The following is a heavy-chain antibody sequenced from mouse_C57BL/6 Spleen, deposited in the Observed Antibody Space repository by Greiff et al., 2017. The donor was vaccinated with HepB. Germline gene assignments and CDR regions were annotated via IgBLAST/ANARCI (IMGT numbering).Heavy chain of an antibody. CDR1: GYTFTSYW. CDR3: ARGGDYDEAY. Sequence: VQLQQSGAELVRPGSSVKLSCKASGYTFTSYWMDWVKQRPGQGLEWIGNIYPSDSETHYNQKFKDKATLTVDKSSSTAYMQRSSLTSEDSAVYYCARGGDYDEAYWGQGTLVTVSA. CDR2: IYPSDSET. V-gene: IGHV1-61*01. J-gene: IGHJ3*01. D-gene: IGHD2-4*01.